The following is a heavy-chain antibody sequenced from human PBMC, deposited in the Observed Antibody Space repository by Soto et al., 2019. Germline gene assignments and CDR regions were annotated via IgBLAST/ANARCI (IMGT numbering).Heavy chain of an antibody. CDR1: GFTFSTYS. Sequence: GGSLRLSCAASGFTFSTYSMNWVRQAPGKGLEWVSYISSDSSSIYYADSVKGRFTISRDNAKNSLYLQMNSLRAEDTAVYYCATYYGSGSYFPDHYYYGMDVWGQGTTVTVSS. D-gene: IGHD3-10*01. CDR3: ATYYGSGSYFPDHYYYGMDV. V-gene: IGHV3-48*01. CDR2: ISSDSSSI. J-gene: IGHJ6*02.